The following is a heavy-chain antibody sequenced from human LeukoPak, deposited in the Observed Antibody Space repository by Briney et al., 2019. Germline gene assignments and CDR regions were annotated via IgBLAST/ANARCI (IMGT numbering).Heavy chain of an antibody. CDR2: IIPIFGTA. V-gene: IGHV1-69*01. CDR3: ARVAGKILWFGELDAFDI. Sequence: GSSVKVSCKASEGTFSSYAISWVRQAPGQGLERMGGIIPIFGTANYAQKFQGRVTITADESTSTAYMELSSLRSEDTAVYYCARVAGKILWFGELDAFDIWGQGTMVTVSS. CDR1: EGTFSSYA. J-gene: IGHJ3*02. D-gene: IGHD3-10*01.